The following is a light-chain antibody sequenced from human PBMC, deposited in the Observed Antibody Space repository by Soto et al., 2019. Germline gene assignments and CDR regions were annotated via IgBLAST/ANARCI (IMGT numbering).Light chain of an antibody. V-gene: IGKV3-20*01. Sequence: EIVLTQSPGTLSLSPGERAALSCRASQAVTSTYLAWYQQKPGQAPRLLIYGASTRATGIPDRFSGSGSETDFTLTISRLEPEDFAVYYCQQYGSSSNTFGQGTKVEIK. CDR2: GAS. CDR1: QAVTSTY. J-gene: IGKJ2*01. CDR3: QQYGSSSNT.